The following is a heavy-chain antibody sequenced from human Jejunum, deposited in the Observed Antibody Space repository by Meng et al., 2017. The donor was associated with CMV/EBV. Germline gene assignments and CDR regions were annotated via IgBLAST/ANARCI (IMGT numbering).Heavy chain of an antibody. D-gene: IGHD4-11*01. CDR3: ARGGMWNDYIFDH. Sequence: CKDSGYRFTDNYIHWVRLAPGQGLEWMGWIKPNSGGTEYAQKFQGRVSMTRDTSLATAYMELSSLGSDDTAVYYCARGGMWNDYIFDHWGQGTLVTVSS. J-gene: IGHJ4*02. CDR2: IKPNSGGT. CDR1: GYRFTDNY. V-gene: IGHV1-2*02.